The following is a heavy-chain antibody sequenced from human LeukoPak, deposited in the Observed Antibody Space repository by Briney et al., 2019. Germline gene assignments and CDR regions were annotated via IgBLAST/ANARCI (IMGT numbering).Heavy chain of an antibody. V-gene: IGHV4-39*01. Sequence: PSETLSLTCTVSGGSITSSSYYWGWIRQPPGKGLEWIGSIYYSGSTYYNPSLKSRVTMSVDASKNRFSLKLSSVTAADTAVYYCARRNYYDSSGYYGLWGQGTLVTVSS. CDR3: ARRNYYDSSGYYGL. D-gene: IGHD3-22*01. CDR1: GGSITSSSYY. CDR2: IYYSGST. J-gene: IGHJ4*02.